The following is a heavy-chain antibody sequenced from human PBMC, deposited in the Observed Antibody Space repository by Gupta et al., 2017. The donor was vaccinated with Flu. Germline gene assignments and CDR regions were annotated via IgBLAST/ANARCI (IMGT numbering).Heavy chain of an antibody. J-gene: IGHJ4*02. CDR2: INHSEST. V-gene: IGHV4-34*01. CDR1: GGSFSGFS. CDR3: ARGTSGYSPFDH. D-gene: IGHD3-3*01. Sequence: QVQLQQWGAGLLKPSETLSLTCAVDGGSFSGFSWSWIRQPPGEGLEWIGEINHSESTNYNPSLKSRVTVSVDTSKNQFSLKLSSVTAADTAVYYCARGTSGYSPFDHWGQGTLVTVSS.